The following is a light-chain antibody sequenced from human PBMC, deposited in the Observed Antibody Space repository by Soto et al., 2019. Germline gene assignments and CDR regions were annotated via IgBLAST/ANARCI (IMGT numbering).Light chain of an antibody. J-gene: IGLJ1*01. CDR2: EVT. V-gene: IGLV2-14*01. CDR1: TSDVGSYDY. CDR3: SSYTSTSGFYV. Sequence: QSVLTQPASVSGSPGQSITISCTGSTSDVGSYDYVTWFQQYPGKAPKVMIYEVTNRPSGVSHRFSGSKSGNTASLTISGLQAEDEADYFCSSYTSTSGFYVFGTGTKVTVL.